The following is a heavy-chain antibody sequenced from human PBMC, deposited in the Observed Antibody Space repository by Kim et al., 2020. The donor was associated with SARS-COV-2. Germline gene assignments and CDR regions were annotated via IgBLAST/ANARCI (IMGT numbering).Heavy chain of an antibody. CDR1: GGTFSSYA. D-gene: IGHD5-18*01. J-gene: IGHJ4*02. CDR3: AREGIQLWSGNIFDY. CDR2: IIPIFGTA. Sequence: SVKVSCKASGGTFSSYAISWVRQAPGQGLEWMGGIIPIFGTANYAQKFQGRVTITADESTSTAYMELSSLRSEDTAVYYCAREGIQLWSGNIFDYWGQGTLVTVSS. V-gene: IGHV1-69*13.